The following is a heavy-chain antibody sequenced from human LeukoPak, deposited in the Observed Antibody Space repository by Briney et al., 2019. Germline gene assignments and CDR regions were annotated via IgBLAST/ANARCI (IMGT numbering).Heavy chain of an antibody. Sequence: GGSLRLSCAASGFTFSSYWMNWVRQAPGKGLMWVSRIASDGSSTTYADSVKGRFSISRDNAKNTLYLQMNSLRVEDTAVYYCARGRPHGNDYWGQGTLVTVSS. CDR3: ARGRPHGNDY. D-gene: IGHD4-23*01. CDR1: GFTFSSYW. CDR2: IASDGSST. J-gene: IGHJ4*02. V-gene: IGHV3-74*01.